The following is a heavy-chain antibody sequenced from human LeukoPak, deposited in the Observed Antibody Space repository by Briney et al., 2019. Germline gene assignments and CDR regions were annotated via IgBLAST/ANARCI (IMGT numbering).Heavy chain of an antibody. V-gene: IGHV4-34*01. Sequence: GSLRLSCAASGFTVRNNHMSWVRQAPGKGLEWIGEINHSGSTNYNPSLKSRVTISVDTSKNQFSLKLSSVTAADTAVYYCARGLVGIAVAGTVDDYWGQGTLVTVSS. CDR2: INHSGST. J-gene: IGHJ4*02. CDR1: GFTVRNNH. CDR3: ARGLVGIAVAGTVDDY. D-gene: IGHD6-19*01.